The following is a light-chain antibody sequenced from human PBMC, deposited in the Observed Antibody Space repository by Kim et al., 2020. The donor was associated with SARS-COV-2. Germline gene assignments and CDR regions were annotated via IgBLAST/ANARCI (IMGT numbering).Light chain of an antibody. Sequence: DIQMTQSPSSLSASVGDRVTITCRASQGISTYLAWFQQKPGKVPKRLIYAASSLQSGVPSRFSGRGSGTEFTLTISSLQPEDFATYYCQHYNNYPITFGQGTRLEIK. CDR2: AAS. CDR1: QGISTY. J-gene: IGKJ5*01. V-gene: IGKV1-17*03. CDR3: QHYNNYPIT.